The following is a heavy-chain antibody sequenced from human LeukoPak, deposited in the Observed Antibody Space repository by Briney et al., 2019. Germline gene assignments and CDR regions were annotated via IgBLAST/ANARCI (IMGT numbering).Heavy chain of an antibody. CDR1: GFTFDDYA. D-gene: IGHD6-19*01. CDR2: ISWNSGSI. J-gene: IGHJ5*02. Sequence: PGRSLRLSCAASGFTFDDYAMHWVRQAPGKGLEWVSGISWNSGSIGYADSVKGRFTISRDNAKNSLYLQMNSLRAEDTAVYYCARDTRYSSGWNNWFDPWGQGTLVTVSS. CDR3: ARDTRYSSGWNNWFDP. V-gene: IGHV3-9*01.